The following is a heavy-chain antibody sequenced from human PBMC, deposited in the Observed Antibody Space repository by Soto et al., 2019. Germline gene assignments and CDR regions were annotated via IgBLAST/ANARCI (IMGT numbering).Heavy chain of an antibody. CDR1: GYTFTRYD. V-gene: IGHV1-8*02. CDR2: MTPNSGDT. J-gene: IGHJ4*02. CDR3: ARNLYNTGSFDH. D-gene: IGHD1-20*01. Sequence: QVQLVQSGAEVKKPGASVKVSCKASGYTFTRYDINWVRQAPGQGLEWVGWMTPNSGDTGYAQTFQGRVTLTRDTSRSTADIELTSLTSEDRPVYYWARNLYNTGSFDHWGQGTLVTVSS.